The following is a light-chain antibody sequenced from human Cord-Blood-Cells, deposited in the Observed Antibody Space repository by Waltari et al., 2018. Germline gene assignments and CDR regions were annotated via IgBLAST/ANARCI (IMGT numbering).Light chain of an antibody. CDR3: QSYDSSLSGSV. J-gene: IGLJ2*01. CDR1: SSNIGAGYD. Sequence: QSVLTQPPSVSGAPGQRVTISCTGSSSNIGAGYDVHWYQQLPETAPNLLIYGNSNPPSGVPDRFSGSKSGTSASLAITGLQAEDEADYYCQSYDSSLSGSVFGGGTKLTVL. V-gene: IGLV1-40*01. CDR2: GNS.